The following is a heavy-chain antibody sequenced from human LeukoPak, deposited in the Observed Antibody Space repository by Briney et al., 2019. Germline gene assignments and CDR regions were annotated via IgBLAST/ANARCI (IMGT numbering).Heavy chain of an antibody. CDR2: ISGSGGST. J-gene: IGHJ5*02. CDR1: GFTFSSYA. V-gene: IGHV3-23*01. D-gene: IGHD6-19*01. Sequence: GGSLRLSCAVSGFTFSSYAMSWVRQAPGKGLEWVSGISGSGGSTYYADSVKGRFTISRDNSKNTLYLQMNSLRAEDTAVYFCAKGLTRSDTALAGTPDWFDPWGQGTLVTVSS. CDR3: AKGLTRSDTALAGTPDWFDP.